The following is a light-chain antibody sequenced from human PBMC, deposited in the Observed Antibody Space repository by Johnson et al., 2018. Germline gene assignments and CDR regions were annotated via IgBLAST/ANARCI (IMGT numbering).Light chain of an antibody. J-gene: IGLJ1*01. CDR3: GTWDSSLSAGNV. Sequence: APGQKVTISCSGSSSNIGNNYVSWYQQLPGTAPKLLIYENNKRPSGIPDRFSGSKSGTSATLGITGLQTGDEADYYCGTWDSSLSAGNVFGTGTKVTVL. CDR1: SSNIGNNY. V-gene: IGLV1-51*02. CDR2: ENN.